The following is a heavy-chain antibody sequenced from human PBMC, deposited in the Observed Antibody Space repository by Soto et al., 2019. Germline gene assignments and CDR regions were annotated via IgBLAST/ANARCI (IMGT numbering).Heavy chain of an antibody. CDR1: GYTFTSYA. CDR2: INAGNGNT. V-gene: IGHV1-3*01. D-gene: IGHD2-2*01. CDR3: ARVTRGGAFDI. J-gene: IGHJ3*02. Sequence: ASVKVSCKASGYTFTSYAVHWVRQAPGQRLEWMGWINAGNGNTKYSQKFQGRVTITRDTSASTAYMELSSLRSEDTAVYYCARVTRGGAFDIWGQGTMVTVSS.